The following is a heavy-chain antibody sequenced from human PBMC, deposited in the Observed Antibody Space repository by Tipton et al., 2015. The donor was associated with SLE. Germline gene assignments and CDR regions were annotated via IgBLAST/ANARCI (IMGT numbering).Heavy chain of an antibody. V-gene: IGHV3-48*01. J-gene: IGHJ4*02. CDR1: GFTFSSYS. CDR2: ISSSSSTI. D-gene: IGHD1-14*01. CDR3: ARDRNLWYFDY. Sequence: GSLRLSCAASGFTFSSYSMNWVRQAPGKGLEWVSYISSSSSTIYYADSVKGRFTISRDNAKNSLYLQMNSLRAEDTAVYYCARDRNLWYFDYWGQGTLVTVSS.